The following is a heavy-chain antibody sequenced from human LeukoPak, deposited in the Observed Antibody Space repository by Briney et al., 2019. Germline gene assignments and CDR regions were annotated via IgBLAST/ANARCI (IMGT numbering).Heavy chain of an antibody. CDR2: IHHSGST. V-gene: IGHV4-34*01. Sequence: SETLSLTCAVYGGSFSGSFSDYYWTCIRQTPGKGLEWIGEIHHSGSTNYNPSFKSRVTISVDTSKNQFSLKLNSLTAADTAVYYCATFRWGVGFEYWGQGTLATVSS. J-gene: IGHJ4*02. CDR1: GGSFSGSFSDYY. CDR3: ATFRWGVGFEY. D-gene: IGHD3-16*01.